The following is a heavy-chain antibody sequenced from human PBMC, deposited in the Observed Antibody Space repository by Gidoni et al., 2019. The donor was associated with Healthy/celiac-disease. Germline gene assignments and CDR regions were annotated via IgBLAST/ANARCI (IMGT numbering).Heavy chain of an antibody. CDR1: GCSISSGSYY. D-gene: IGHD6-19*01. CDR2: IDTSGST. J-gene: IGHJ6*03. V-gene: IGHV4-61*02. CDR3: ARNIAVAGRGGGLYYYYMDV. Sequence: QVQLQESGPGMVKPSQTLSLTCTVSGCSISSGSYYCRWIRQPAGKGLEWIGRIDTSGSTNYNPSLKIRVTISVDTSKNQFSRKLSSVTAADTAVYYCARNIAVAGRGGGLYYYYMDVWGKGTTVTVSS.